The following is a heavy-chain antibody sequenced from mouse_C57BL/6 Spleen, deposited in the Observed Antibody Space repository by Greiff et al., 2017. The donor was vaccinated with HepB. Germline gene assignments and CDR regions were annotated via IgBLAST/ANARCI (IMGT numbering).Heavy chain of an antibody. J-gene: IGHJ1*03. CDR1: GFTFSDYG. V-gene: IGHV5-17*01. CDR3: ARDTTGDWYFDV. D-gene: IGHD1-1*01. CDR2: ISSGSSTI. Sequence: EVMLVESGGGLVKPGGSLKLSCAASGFTFSDYGMHWVRQAPEKGLEWVAYISSGSSTIYYADTVKGRSTISRDNAKNTLFLQMTSLRSEDTAMYYCARDTTGDWYFDVWGTGTTVTVSS.